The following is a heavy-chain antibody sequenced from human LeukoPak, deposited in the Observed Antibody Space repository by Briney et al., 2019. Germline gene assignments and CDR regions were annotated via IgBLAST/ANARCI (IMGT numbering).Heavy chain of an antibody. D-gene: IGHD6-25*01. CDR3: ARGRLLLDY. CDR2: INHSGST. Sequence: SETLSLTCGVYGGSFSGYYWSWIRQPPGKGLEWIGEINHSGSTNYNPSLRSRVTISVDTSKNQFSLKLSSVTAADTAVYYCARGRLLLDYWGQGTLVTVSS. CDR1: GGSFSGYY. V-gene: IGHV4-34*01. J-gene: IGHJ4*02.